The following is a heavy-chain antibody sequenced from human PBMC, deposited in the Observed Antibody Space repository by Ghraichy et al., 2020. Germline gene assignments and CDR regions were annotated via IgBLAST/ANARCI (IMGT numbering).Heavy chain of an antibody. Sequence: SQTLSLTCTVSGGSISSGGYYWSWIRQHPGKGLEWIGYIYYSGSTYYNPSLKSRVTISVDTSKNQFSLKLSSVTAADTAVYYCARGRSEGMIFDYWGQGTLVTVSS. D-gene: IGHD3-22*01. CDR1: GGSISSGGYY. V-gene: IGHV4-31*03. CDR2: IYYSGST. J-gene: IGHJ4*02. CDR3: ARGRSEGMIFDY.